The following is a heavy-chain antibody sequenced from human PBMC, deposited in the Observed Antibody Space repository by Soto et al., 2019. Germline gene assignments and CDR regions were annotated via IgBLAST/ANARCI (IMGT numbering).Heavy chain of an antibody. CDR1: GFTFDDYA. CDR3: ARVPYSSGWRYYYYGMDV. D-gene: IGHD6-19*01. V-gene: IGHV3-9*01. CDR2: ISWNSGSI. J-gene: IGHJ6*02. Sequence: GGSPRLSCAASGFTFDDYAMHWVRQAPGKGLEWVSGISWNSGSIGYADSVKGRFTISRDNAKNSLYLQMNSLRAEDTALYYCARVPYSSGWRYYYYGMDVWGQGTTVTVSS.